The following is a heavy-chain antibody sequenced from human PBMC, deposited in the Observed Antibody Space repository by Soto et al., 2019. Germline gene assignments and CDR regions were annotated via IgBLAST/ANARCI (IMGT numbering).Heavy chain of an antibody. J-gene: IGHJ4*02. V-gene: IGHV4-59*08. CDR1: GGSISSYY. Sequence: SETLSLTCTVSGGSISSYYWSWIRQPPGKGLEWIGYIYYSGSTNYNPSLKSRVTISVDTSKNQFSLKLSSVTAADTAVYYCARVSLFVLRFLEWLLWGPGTLVTLSS. CDR3: ARVSLFVLRFLEWLL. CDR2: IYYSGST. D-gene: IGHD3-3*01.